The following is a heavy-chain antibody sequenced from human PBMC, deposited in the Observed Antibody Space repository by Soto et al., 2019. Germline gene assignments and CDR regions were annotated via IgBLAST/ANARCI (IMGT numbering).Heavy chain of an antibody. V-gene: IGHV4-59*08. Sequence: QVQLQESGPGLVKPSETLSLTCTVSGGSISSYYWSWIRQPPGKGLEWIGYIYYSGSTNYNPSLQSRVTISVEASKNQFSLKLSSVTAADTAVYYWASSMVAATLFDYWGQGTLVTVSS. CDR1: GGSISSYY. D-gene: IGHD2-15*01. CDR2: IYYSGST. CDR3: ASSMVAATLFDY. J-gene: IGHJ4*02.